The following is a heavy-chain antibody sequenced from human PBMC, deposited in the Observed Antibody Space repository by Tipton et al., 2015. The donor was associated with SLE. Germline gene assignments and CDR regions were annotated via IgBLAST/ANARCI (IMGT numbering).Heavy chain of an antibody. CDR2: IYYSGST. J-gene: IGHJ6*02. Sequence: TLSLTCTVSGGSISSYYWSWIRQPPGKGLEWIGYIYYSGSTNYNPSLKSRVTISVDTSKNQFSLKLSSVTAADTAVYYCARPREGGYDRDYYGMDVWGQGTTVTVSS. CDR1: GGSISSYY. CDR3: ARPREGGYDRDYYGMDV. V-gene: IGHV4-59*01. D-gene: IGHD5-12*01.